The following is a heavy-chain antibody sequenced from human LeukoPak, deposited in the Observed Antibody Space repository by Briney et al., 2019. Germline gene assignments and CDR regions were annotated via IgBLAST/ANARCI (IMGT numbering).Heavy chain of an antibody. Sequence: GRSLRLSCAASGFTFSTSWMTWARQPPGKGLEWAANINGDASMHRHVPCVRDGCTTSTDNAKNSVYLQMISLRDEDTAVYYCTRDRAYGALDYWGQGSLVTVSS. CDR3: TRDRAYGALDY. D-gene: IGHD4/OR15-4a*01. J-gene: IGHJ4*02. CDR2: INGDASMH. V-gene: IGHV3-7*01. CDR1: GFTFSTSW.